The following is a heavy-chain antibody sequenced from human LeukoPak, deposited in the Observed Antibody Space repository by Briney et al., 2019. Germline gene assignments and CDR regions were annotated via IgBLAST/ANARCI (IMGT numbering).Heavy chain of an antibody. D-gene: IGHD1-14*01. CDR2: VYNSGST. Sequence: PSETLCLTCTVSGFTISSYYWTWIRQPPGKGLEWIAYVYNSGSTASNPSLKSRVTISVNTSTNHFSLRLNSVTAADTAVYYCSRSGVAWGDNPPHASDIWGQGTMVTVSS. CDR1: GFTISSYY. J-gene: IGHJ3*02. CDR3: SRSGVAWGDNPPHASDI. V-gene: IGHV4-59*01.